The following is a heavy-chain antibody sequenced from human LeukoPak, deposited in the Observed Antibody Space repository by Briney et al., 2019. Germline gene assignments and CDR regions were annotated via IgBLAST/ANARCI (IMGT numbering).Heavy chain of an antibody. V-gene: IGHV3-30*02. CDR1: GFTFSSYG. Sequence: PGGSLRLSCAASGFTFSSYGMSWVRQAPGKGLEWVAFIRYDGSNKYFADSVKGRFTISRDSSKNTLYLQMNSLRVDDTAVYYCAKDGTRGIRFGKIPHYFDYWGQGTLVTVSS. D-gene: IGHD3-10*01. J-gene: IGHJ4*02. CDR2: IRYDGSNK. CDR3: AKDGTRGIRFGKIPHYFDY.